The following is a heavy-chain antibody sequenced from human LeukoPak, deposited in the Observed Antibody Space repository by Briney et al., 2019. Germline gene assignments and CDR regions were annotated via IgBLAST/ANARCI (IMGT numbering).Heavy chain of an antibody. Sequence: ASVKVSCKASGYTFTSYDINWVRQATGQGLEGMGWMNPNSGNTGYAQKFQGRVTITRNTSISTAYMELSSLRSEDTAVYYCAIMVRGVIDAFDIWGQGTMVTVSS. J-gene: IGHJ3*02. CDR2: MNPNSGNT. CDR3: AIMVRGVIDAFDI. V-gene: IGHV1-8*03. CDR1: GYTFTSYD. D-gene: IGHD3-10*01.